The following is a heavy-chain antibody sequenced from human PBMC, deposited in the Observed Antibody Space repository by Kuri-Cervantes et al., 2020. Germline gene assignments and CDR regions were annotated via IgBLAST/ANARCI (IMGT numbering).Heavy chain of an antibody. CDR2: IFSNDEK. J-gene: IGHJ3*02. V-gene: IGHV2-26*01. CDR3: ARMGGLWFGEFHASDI. CDR1: GLSLSNARMG. Sequence: SGPTLVKPTETLTLNCTVSGLSLSNARMGVSWIRQTPGKALEWLAHIFSNDEKSYSTSLKSRLAISKDTSKSQAVLTMTNMDPVDTATYYCARMGGLWFGEFHASDIWGQGTMVTVSS. D-gene: IGHD3-10*01.